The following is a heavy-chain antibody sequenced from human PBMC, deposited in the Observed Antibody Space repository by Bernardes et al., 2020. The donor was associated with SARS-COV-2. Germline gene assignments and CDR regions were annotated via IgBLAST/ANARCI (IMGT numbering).Heavy chain of an antibody. CDR2: IYYSGST. CDR3: ARGGYCSSTSCWIGIGYYYGMDV. Sequence: SEPLSLTCTVSGGSISSYYWSWIRQPPGKGLEWIGYIYYSGSTNYNPSLKSRVTISVDTSKNQFSLKLSSVTAADTAVYYCARGGYCSSTSCWIGIGYYYGMDVWGQGTTVTVSS. V-gene: IGHV4-59*01. CDR1: GGSISSYY. J-gene: IGHJ6*02. D-gene: IGHD2-2*01.